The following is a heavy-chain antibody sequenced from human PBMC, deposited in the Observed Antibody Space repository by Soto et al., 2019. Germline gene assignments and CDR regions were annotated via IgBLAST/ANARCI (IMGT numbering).Heavy chain of an antibody. CDR3: ARGPAASYYYYYGMDV. D-gene: IGHD2-2*01. CDR2: INSDGSST. V-gene: IGHV3-74*01. CDR1: GFTFSSYW. J-gene: IGHJ6*02. Sequence: LRLSCAASGFTFSSYWMHWVLQAPGKGLVWVSRINSDGSSTSYADSVKGRFTISRDNAKNTLYLQMNSLRAEDTAVYYCARGPAASYYYYYGMDVWGQGTTVTVSS.